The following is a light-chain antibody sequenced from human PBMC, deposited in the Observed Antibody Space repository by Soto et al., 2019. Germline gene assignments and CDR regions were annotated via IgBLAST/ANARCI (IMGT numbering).Light chain of an antibody. J-gene: IGKJ1*01. CDR2: GAS. Sequence: DIQMTQSPSTLSASVADRVTITCRASQDISSYLAWYQQKPGKAPKLLIYGASNLRSGVPLRFSGSGSGTDFTLTISSLEPEDFATYYCQESYSSLWGTCGQGTKVDI. V-gene: IGKV1-39*01. CDR3: QESYSSLWGT. CDR1: QDISSY.